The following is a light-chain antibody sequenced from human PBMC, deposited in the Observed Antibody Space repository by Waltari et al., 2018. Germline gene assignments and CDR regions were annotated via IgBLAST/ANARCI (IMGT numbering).Light chain of an antibody. Sequence: QSVLTQPPSVSGAPGQRVTISCTVSSSNIGAGYDVPWHQQLPGTAPKLLSYGNNNRPSGVPDRFSGSKSGTSASLAITGLQAEDEADYYCQSYDTSLSGSEVFGGGTKLTVL. CDR2: GNN. V-gene: IGLV1-40*01. J-gene: IGLJ2*01. CDR3: QSYDTSLSGSEV. CDR1: SSNIGAGYD.